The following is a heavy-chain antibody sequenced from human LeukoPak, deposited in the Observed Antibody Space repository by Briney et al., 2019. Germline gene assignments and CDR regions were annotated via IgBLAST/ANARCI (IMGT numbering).Heavy chain of an antibody. D-gene: IGHD6-19*01. V-gene: IGHV3-23*01. CDR2: ISGSGGST. CDR3: ARDSVGYSSGWPKYYYYYYMDV. Sequence: GGTLRLSCAASGFTFSSYGMSWVRQAPGKGLEWVSAISGSGGSTYYADSVKGRFTISRDNSKNTLYLQMNSLRAEDTAVYYCARDSVGYSSGWPKYYYYYYMDVWGKGTTVTVSS. CDR1: GFTFSSYG. J-gene: IGHJ6*03.